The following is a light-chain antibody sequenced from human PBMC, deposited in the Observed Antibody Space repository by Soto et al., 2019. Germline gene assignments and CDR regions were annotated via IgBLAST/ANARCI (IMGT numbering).Light chain of an antibody. CDR3: QQSGNSPS. CDR2: AAS. CDR1: QSISATY. J-gene: IGKJ4*01. V-gene: IGKV3-20*01. Sequence: EIVLTQSPGTLSLSPGDSATLSCRASQSISATYLAWFQQKPGQAPRLLIYAASSRATGIPDRFSGSASGTDFTLTISRLEPEDFAVFYCQQSGNSPSFGGGTKVEIK.